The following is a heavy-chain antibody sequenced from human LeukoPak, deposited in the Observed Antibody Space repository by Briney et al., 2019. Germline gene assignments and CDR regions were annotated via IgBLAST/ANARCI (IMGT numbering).Heavy chain of an antibody. CDR3: ARAPPYGSGWSKGVLDY. D-gene: IGHD6-19*01. V-gene: IGHV4-4*02. CDR1: GDSISSNNW. CDR2: IYHSGST. Sequence: SGTLSLTCAVSGDSISSNNWWSWVRPPPGKGLEWIGEIYHSGSTNYNPSLKSRVTISVGKSKNQFSLKVSSVTAADTAVYYCARAPPYGSGWSKGVLDYWGQGTLVTISS. J-gene: IGHJ4*02.